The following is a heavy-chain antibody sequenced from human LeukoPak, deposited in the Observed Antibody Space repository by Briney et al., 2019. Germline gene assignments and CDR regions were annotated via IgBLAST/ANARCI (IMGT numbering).Heavy chain of an antibody. CDR3: ARADTIFGVVIDY. D-gene: IGHD3-3*01. CDR1: GFTFGDYA. CDR2: ISSSSSYI. J-gene: IGHJ4*02. V-gene: IGHV3-21*01. Sequence: GGSLRLSCTASGFTFGDYAMSWFRQAPGKGLEWVSSISSSSSYIYYADSVKGRFAISRDNAKNSLYLQMNSLRAEDTAVYYCARADTIFGVVIDYWGQGTLVTVSS.